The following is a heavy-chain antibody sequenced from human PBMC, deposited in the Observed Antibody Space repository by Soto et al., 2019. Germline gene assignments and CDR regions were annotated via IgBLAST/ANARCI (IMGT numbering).Heavy chain of an antibody. Sequence: GASVKVSCKASIFTFSEYTIHWVRQAPGQGLEWMGWINAGDGNARYAPSYQGRVTITRDTSTSTVYMELSSLRSEDTAVYYCASWAGSSSDWSGPYDYWGQGTLVTV. CDR1: IFTFSEYT. CDR3: ASWAGSSSDWSGPYDY. J-gene: IGHJ4*02. V-gene: IGHV1-3*01. CDR2: INAGDGNA. D-gene: IGHD6-19*01.